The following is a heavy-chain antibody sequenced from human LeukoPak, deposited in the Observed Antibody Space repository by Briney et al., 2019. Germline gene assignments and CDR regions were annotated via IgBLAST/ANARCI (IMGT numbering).Heavy chain of an antibody. V-gene: IGHV1-18*01. CDR2: ISAYNGNT. J-gene: IGHJ5*02. D-gene: IGHD3-3*01. Sequence: ASVKVSCKASGYTFTSYGISWVRQAPGQGLEWMGWISAYNGNTNYAQKLQGRVTMTTDTSTSTAYMELRSLRSGDTAVYYCARDTPNYDFWSGYYLPNNWFDPWGQGTLVTVSS. CDR3: ARDTPNYDFWSGYYLPNNWFDP. CDR1: GYTFTSYG.